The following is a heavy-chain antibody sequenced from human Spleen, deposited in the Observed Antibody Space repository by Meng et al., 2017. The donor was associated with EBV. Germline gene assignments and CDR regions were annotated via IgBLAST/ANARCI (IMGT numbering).Heavy chain of an antibody. CDR3: AGVGSTISTDWFDT. D-gene: IGHD3-9*01. V-gene: IGHV6-1*02. Sequence: GAGRGEPGEARALTGAVSGDSVANSEGGWSGSRQSPWGGLGWLGRTDYRAKWYNDYAVSVKGRITINPDTTKNQVSLQLNSVTPEDTAVYYCAGVGSTISTDWFDTWGQGTLVTVSS. CDR1: GDSVANSEGG. J-gene: IGHJ5*02. CDR2: TDYRAKWYN.